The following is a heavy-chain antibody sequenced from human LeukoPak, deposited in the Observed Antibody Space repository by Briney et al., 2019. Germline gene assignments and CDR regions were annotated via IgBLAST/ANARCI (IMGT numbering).Heavy chain of an antibody. Sequence: SETLSLTCTVSGGSISSYYWSWIRQPPGKGLEWIGYIYYSGSTNYNPSLKSRVTISVDMSKNQFSLKLSSVTAADTAVYYCARVRPGYYYYMDVWGKGTTVTISS. D-gene: IGHD3-10*01. CDR3: ARVRPGYYYYMDV. J-gene: IGHJ6*03. CDR1: GGSISSYY. CDR2: IYYSGST. V-gene: IGHV4-59*01.